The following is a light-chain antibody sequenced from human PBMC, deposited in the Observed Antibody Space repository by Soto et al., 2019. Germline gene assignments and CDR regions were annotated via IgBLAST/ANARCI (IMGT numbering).Light chain of an antibody. CDR2: EDK. CDR1: SGSIANNY. J-gene: IGLJ1*01. Sequence: NFMLTQPHSVSETPGKTVTISCSRSSGSIANNYVQWFQQRPGGAPTTVIYEDKLRPSGVPDRFSGSKSGNTASLTVSGLQAEDEADYYCSSYAATNNYVFGSGTKVTVL. V-gene: IGLV6-57*04. CDR3: SSYAATNNYV.